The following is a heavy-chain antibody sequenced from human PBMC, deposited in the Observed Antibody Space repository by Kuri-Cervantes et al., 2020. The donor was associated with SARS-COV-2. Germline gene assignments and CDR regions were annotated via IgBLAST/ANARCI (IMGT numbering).Heavy chain of an antibody. J-gene: IGHJ1*01. CDR1: GYTFTSYG. CDR2: ISAYNGNT. Sequence: ASVKVSCKASGYTFTSYGISWVRQAPGQGLEWMGWISAYNGNTNYAQKLQGRVTMTRNTSISTAYMELSSLRSEDTAVYYCARGDLWFGELLYQNCKDFQHWGQGTLVTVSS. CDR3: ARGDLWFGELLYQNCKDFQH. V-gene: IGHV1-18*01. D-gene: IGHD3-10*01.